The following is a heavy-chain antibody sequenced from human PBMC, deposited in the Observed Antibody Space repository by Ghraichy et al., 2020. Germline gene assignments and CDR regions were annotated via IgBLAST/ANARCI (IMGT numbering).Heavy chain of an antibody. J-gene: IGHJ4*02. CDR2: INPHSGGT. Sequence: ASVKVSCKASGYTFTGYYMHWVRQAPGQGLEWMGRINPHSGGTNYAQKFQGRVTMTRDTSISAAYMELSSLRSDDTAFYYCARVRGPVTSSHFDYWGQGTLVTVSS. CDR1: GYTFTGYY. D-gene: IGHD2-2*01. CDR3: ARVRGPVTSSHFDY. V-gene: IGHV1-2*06.